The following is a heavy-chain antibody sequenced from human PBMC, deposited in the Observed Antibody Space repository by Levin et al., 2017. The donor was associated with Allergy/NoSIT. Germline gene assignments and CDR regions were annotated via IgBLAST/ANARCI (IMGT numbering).Heavy chain of an antibody. CDR1: GFSVSNNY. J-gene: IGHJ6*02. CDR2: MFSGGRT. CDR3: VRERVVLSFSYGMDV. Sequence: ASVKVSCAASGFSVSNNYMTWVRQAPGRGLEWVSVMFSGGRTYYADSVKGRFTISRDNSKNTLYLQMNSLKAEDTAVYYCVRERVVLSFSYGMDVWGQGTTVSVSS. V-gene: IGHV3-53*01. D-gene: IGHD3-3*01.